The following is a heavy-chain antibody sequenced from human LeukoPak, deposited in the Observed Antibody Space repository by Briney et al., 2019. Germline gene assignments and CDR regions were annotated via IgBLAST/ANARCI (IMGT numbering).Heavy chain of an antibody. CDR3: ARDDYGIPR. D-gene: IGHD4-17*01. V-gene: IGHV1-69*13. Sequence: VASVKVSCKASGGTFSSYAISWVRQAPGRGLEWMGGIIPIFGTANYAQKFQGRVTITADESTSAAYMELSSLRSEDTAVYYCARDDYGIPRWGQGTLVTVSS. CDR1: GGTFSSYA. CDR2: IIPIFGTA. J-gene: IGHJ4*02.